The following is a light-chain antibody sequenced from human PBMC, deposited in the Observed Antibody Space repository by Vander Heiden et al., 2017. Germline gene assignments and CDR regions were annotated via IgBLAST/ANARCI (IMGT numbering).Light chain of an antibody. CDR1: QSVSSY. V-gene: IGKV3-11*01. CDR2: DAS. J-gene: IGKJ4*01. CDR3: QQRSNWLT. Sequence: EIVLTQSPATLSLSPGERATLSCRASQSVSSYLAWYQQKPGQAPRLLIYDASNSANGIPDRFSGSGSGTDFTLTSSSRETEDFAVYYGQQRSNWLTFGGGTKVEIK.